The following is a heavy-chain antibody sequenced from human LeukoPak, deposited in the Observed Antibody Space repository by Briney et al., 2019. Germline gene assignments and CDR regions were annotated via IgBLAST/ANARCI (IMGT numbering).Heavy chain of an antibody. V-gene: IGHV4-59*08. Sequence: SETLSLTCTVSGGSISSYYWSWIRQPPGKGLEWIGYIYYSGSTNYNPSLKSRVTISVDTSKNQFSLKLSSVTAADTAVYYGASLIADPLESAFDIWGQGTMVTVSS. CDR1: GGSISSYY. CDR2: IYYSGST. D-gene: IGHD2-15*01. J-gene: IGHJ3*02. CDR3: ASLIADPLESAFDI.